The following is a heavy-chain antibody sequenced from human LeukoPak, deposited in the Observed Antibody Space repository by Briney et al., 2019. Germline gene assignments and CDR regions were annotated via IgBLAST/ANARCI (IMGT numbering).Heavy chain of an antibody. V-gene: IGHV5-51*01. Sequence: GESLKISCKGSGYSFTSYWIGWVRQMPGKGLEWMGIIYPGDFDTRYSPSFQGQVTISADKSISTAYLQWSSLKASDTAMYYCARWGAAAGNWFDPWGQGTLVTVSS. J-gene: IGHJ5*02. CDR2: IYPGDFDT. CDR1: GYSFTSYW. CDR3: ARWGAAAGNWFDP. D-gene: IGHD6-13*01.